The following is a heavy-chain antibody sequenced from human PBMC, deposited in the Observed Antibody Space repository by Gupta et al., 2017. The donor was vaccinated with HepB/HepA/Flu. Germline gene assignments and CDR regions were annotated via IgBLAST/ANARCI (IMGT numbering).Heavy chain of an antibody. CDR2: FSYSGTT. CDR3: ARLVLAVAGH. V-gene: IGHV4-39*01. D-gene: IGHD6-19*01. J-gene: IGHJ4*02. CDR1: GGSISSDTHY. Sequence: QLQLQESGPGLVKPSETLSLNCTVSGGSISSDTHYWGWIRQSPGKGLEWIGSFSYSGTTYYNPSLQSRVTISVDTSENQFSLKVTSVTPADTAVYYCARLVLAVAGHWGQGTLVTVSS.